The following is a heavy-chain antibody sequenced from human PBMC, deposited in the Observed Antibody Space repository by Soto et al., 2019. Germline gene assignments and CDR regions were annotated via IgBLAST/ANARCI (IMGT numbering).Heavy chain of an antibody. V-gene: IGHV3-30*18. J-gene: IGHJ4*02. CDR2: ISYDGSDK. CDR1: GFTFSIYG. Sequence: QVQLVESGGGVVEPGRSLRLSCAASGFTFSIYGMHWVRQAPGKGLEWVAVISYDGSDKYYGDSVKGRFTISRDNSNSTLYMQLTSLRTEDTAIDYCAKDDYGDQGGFDYWGQGTLVSVSS. D-gene: IGHD4-17*01. CDR3: AKDDYGDQGGFDY.